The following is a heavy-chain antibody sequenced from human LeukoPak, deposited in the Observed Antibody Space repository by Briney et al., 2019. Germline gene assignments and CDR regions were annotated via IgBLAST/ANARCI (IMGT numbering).Heavy chain of an antibody. J-gene: IGHJ4*02. CDR1: GLIVTNNY. V-gene: IGHV3-66*01. CDR3: ARGSPGGANFFQY. CDR2: IYVGGTT. D-gene: IGHD2-15*01. Sequence: GSLRLSCAASGLIVTNNYMSWDRQAPGKGLEWVSVIYVGGTTYYPDSLKGRVSISTDSSKNTVYLQIDRLRAEDTAVYYCARGSPGGANFFQYWGQGTLVTVSS.